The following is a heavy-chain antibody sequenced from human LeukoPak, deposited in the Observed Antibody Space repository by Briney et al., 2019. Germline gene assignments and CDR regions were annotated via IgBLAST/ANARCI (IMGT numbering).Heavy chain of an antibody. J-gene: IGHJ3*02. CDR2: IKQDGSEK. CDR1: EFTFSSYW. D-gene: IGHD1-26*01. Sequence: GGSLRLSCAASEFTFSSYWMNWVRQAPGKGLEWVASIKQDGSEKYYVDSVKGRFTISRDNAKNSLYLQMNSLRAEDTAVYYCARAGGTYYGIAFDIWGQGTMVTVSS. V-gene: IGHV3-7*01. CDR3: ARAGGTYYGIAFDI.